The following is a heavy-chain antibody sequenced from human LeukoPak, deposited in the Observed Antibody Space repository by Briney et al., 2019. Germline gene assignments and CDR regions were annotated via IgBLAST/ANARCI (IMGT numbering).Heavy chain of an antibody. Sequence: GASLKISFKGSGSSFTSYWIGWVRQMPGKGLEWMGIIYPGDSDTRYSPSFQGQVTISADKSISTACLQWSSLKASDTAMYYCARTYDSSGYGLGWFDPWGQGTLVTVSS. D-gene: IGHD3-22*01. CDR2: IYPGDSDT. CDR3: ARTYDSSGYGLGWFDP. V-gene: IGHV5-51*01. J-gene: IGHJ5*02. CDR1: GSSFTSYW.